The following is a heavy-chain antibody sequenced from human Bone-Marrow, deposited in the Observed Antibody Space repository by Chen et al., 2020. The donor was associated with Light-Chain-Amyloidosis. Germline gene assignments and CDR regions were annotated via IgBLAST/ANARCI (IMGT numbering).Heavy chain of an antibody. CDR3: ARDSSGYEY. CDR1: GFTFSNDW. V-gene: IGHV3-7*03. CDR2: IKPDGSEE. J-gene: IGHJ4*02. Sequence: EVQLVESGGGLVQPGGSLRLSCAASGFTFSNDWMSWVCQAPGKGPEFVANIKPDGSEEYYVDSVKGRFTISRDNAKNSLYLQMNSLRAEDTAVYYCARDSSGYEYWGQGTLVTVSS. D-gene: IGHD3-22*01.